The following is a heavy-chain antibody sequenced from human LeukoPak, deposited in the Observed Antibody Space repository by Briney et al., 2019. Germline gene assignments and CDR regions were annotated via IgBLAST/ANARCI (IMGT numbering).Heavy chain of an antibody. V-gene: IGHV3-11*01. J-gene: IGHJ4*02. Sequence: GGSLRLSCAASGFTFSDYYMSWIRQAPGRGLEWVSYISTSGTTIYYADSVKGRFTISRDNAKNSLYLQMNSPRAEDTAVYYCAATPIQLWLGFGEYDYWGQGTLVTVSS. CDR3: AATPIQLWLGFGEYDY. CDR2: ISTSGTTI. CDR1: GFTFSDYY. D-gene: IGHD5-18*01.